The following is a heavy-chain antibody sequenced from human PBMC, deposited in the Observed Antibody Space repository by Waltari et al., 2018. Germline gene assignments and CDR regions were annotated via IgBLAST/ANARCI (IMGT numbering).Heavy chain of an antibody. Sequence: QLQLQVADPGLVKPSETVSLTCTVSGAAISSSSYCWGWISQPPGKGLEWIGSIYYSGSTYYNPSLTSRVTISVDTSKNQFSLKLNSVTAADTAVYYCARVPREYSGYDAIFDYWGQGTLVTVSS. CDR1: GAAISSSSYC. V-gene: IGHV4-39*07. J-gene: IGHJ4*02. CDR3: ARVPREYSGYDAIFDY. D-gene: IGHD5-12*01. CDR2: IYYSGST.